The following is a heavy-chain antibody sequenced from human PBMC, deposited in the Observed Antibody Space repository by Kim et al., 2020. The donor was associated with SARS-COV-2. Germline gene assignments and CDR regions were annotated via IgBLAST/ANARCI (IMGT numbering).Heavy chain of an antibody. CDR3: ARGIVVVVPAASCNYYDGIDL. D-gene: IGHD2-2*01. CDR2: IYYSGST. Sequence: SETLSLTCTVSGGSISSYYWSWIRQPPGKGLEWIGYIYYSGSTNYNPSLKSRVTISVDTSKNQFSLKLSSVTAADTAVYYCARGIVVVVPAASCNYYDGIDLGGGQTTLPLSS. CDR1: GGSISSYY. V-gene: IGHV4-59*13. J-gene: IGHJ6*02.